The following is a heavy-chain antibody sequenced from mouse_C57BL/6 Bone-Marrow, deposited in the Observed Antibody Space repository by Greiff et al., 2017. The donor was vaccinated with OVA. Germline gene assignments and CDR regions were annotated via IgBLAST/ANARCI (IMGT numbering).Heavy chain of an antibody. V-gene: IGHV5-12*01. CDR1: GFTFSDYY. CDR3: ARQGDSLAY. CDR2: ISNGGGST. J-gene: IGHJ3*01. Sequence: EVKVVESGGGLVQPGGSLKLSCAASGFTFSDYYMYWVRQTPEKRLEWVAYISNGGGSTYYPDTVKGRFTISRDNAKNTLYLQMSRLKSEDTAMYYCARQGDSLAYWGQGTLVTVSA.